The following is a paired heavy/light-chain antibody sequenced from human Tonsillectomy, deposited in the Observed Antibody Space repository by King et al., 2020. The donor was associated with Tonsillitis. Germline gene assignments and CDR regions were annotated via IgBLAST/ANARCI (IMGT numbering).Light chain of an antibody. CDR1: QSVLYSSNNKNY. V-gene: IGKV4-1*01. Sequence: DIVMTQSPDSLAVSLGERATINCKSSQSVLYSSNNKNYLGWYQQKPGQPPKLLIYWASTRESGVPDRFSGSGSGTDFTLTISSLQAEDVAVYYCQQYYNTPLTFGGGTKVEIK. CDR3: QQYYNTPLT. CDR2: WAS. J-gene: IGKJ4*01.
Heavy chain of an antibody. CDR3: ARAGDVIMVYIALDYFKY. CDR1: GYTFSSYA. J-gene: IGHJ4*02. CDR2: INADTVYT. Sequence: QVQLVQSGAEVKKPGASVKVSCKASGYTFSSYAMHWVRQAPGQRLEWMGWINADTVYTKYSQKFQGRVTLTRDTSANTAYMELSSLTSEDTAVYYCARAGDVIMVYIALDYFKYWGQGTLVTVSS. V-gene: IGHV1-3*01. D-gene: IGHD2-8*01.